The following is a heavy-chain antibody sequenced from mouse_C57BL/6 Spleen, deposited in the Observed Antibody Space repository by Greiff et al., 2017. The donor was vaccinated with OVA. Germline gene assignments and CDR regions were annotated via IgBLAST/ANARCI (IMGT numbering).Heavy chain of an antibody. J-gene: IGHJ2*01. Sequence: EVQLVESGGGLVQPGGSLSLSCAASGFTFTDYYMSWVRQPPGKALEWLGFIRNKANGYTTEYSASVKGRFTISRDNSQSILYLQMNALRAEDSATYYCARYQYYYGSSYCDYWGQGTTLTVSS. D-gene: IGHD1-1*01. CDR3: ARYQYYYGSSYCDY. CDR2: IRNKANGYTT. CDR1: GFTFTDYY. V-gene: IGHV7-3*01.